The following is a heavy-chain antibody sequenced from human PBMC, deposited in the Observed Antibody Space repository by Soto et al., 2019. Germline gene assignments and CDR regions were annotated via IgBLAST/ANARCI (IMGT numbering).Heavy chain of an antibody. V-gene: IGHV4-61*01. CDR1: GGSVSSGSYY. Sequence: SETLSLTCTVSGGSVSSGSYYWSWIRQPPGKGLEWIGYIYYSGSTNYNPSLKSRVTISVDTSKNQFSLKLSSVTAADTAVYYCAREMIVVVTSNWSDPWGQGTPVTVSS. CDR2: IYYSGST. CDR3: AREMIVVVTSNWSDP. J-gene: IGHJ5*02. D-gene: IGHD3-22*01.